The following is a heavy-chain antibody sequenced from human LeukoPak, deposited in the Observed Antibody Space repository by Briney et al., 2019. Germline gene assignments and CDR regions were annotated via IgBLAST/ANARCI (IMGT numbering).Heavy chain of an antibody. CDR3: ARDTCSSTSCYKGDAFDI. Sequence: PSETLSLTCTVSGGSISSHYWSWIRQPPGKGLEWIGYIYYSGSTNYNPSLKSRVTISVDTSKNQFSLKLSSVTAADTAVYYCARDTCSSTSCYKGDAFDIWGQGTMVPSLQ. CDR2: IYYSGST. CDR1: GGSISSHY. V-gene: IGHV4-59*11. D-gene: IGHD2-2*02. J-gene: IGHJ3*02.